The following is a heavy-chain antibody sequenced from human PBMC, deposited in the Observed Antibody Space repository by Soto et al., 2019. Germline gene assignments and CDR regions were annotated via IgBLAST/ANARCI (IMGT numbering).Heavy chain of an antibody. Sequence: ASVKVSCKASGYTFTSYYMHWVRQAPGQGLEWMGWINPNSGGTNYAQKFQGWVTMTRDTSISTAYMELSRLRSDDTAVYYCARGPSRGYCSGGSCYSVPRESWFDPWGQGTLVTVSS. CDR3: ARGPSRGYCSGGSCYSVPRESWFDP. V-gene: IGHV1-2*04. D-gene: IGHD2-15*01. CDR2: INPNSGGT. CDR1: GYTFTSYY. J-gene: IGHJ5*02.